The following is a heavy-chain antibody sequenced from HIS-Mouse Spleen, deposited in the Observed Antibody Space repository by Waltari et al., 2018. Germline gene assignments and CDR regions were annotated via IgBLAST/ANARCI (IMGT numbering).Heavy chain of an antibody. CDR3: ARGRVTATFDY. CDR2: INQSGST. V-gene: IGHV4-34*01. D-gene: IGHD2-21*02. Sequence: QVQLQQWGAGRLKPSETLSLTCAVYGGSFSGYYWSWFRQPPGKGLEWIGEINQSGSTNYNPSLKSRVTISVDTSKNQFSLKLSSVTAADTAVYYCARGRVTATFDYWGQGTLVTVSS. CDR1: GGSFSGYY. J-gene: IGHJ4*02.